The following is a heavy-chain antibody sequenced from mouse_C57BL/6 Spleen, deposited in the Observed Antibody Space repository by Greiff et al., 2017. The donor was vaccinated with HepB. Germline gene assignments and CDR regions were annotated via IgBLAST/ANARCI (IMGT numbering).Heavy chain of an antibody. V-gene: IGHV5-16*01. Sequence: EVKLVESEGGLVQPGSSMKLSCTASGFTFSDYYMAWVRQVPEKGLEWVANINYDGSSTYYLDSLKSRFIISRDNAKNILYLQMSSLKSEDTATYYCARDRGGYDLWYFDVWGTGTTVTVSS. D-gene: IGHD2-2*01. CDR2: INYDGSST. J-gene: IGHJ1*03. CDR1: GFTFSDYY. CDR3: ARDRGGYDLWYFDV.